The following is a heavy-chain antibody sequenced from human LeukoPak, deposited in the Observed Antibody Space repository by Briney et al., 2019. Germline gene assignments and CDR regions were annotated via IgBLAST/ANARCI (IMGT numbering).Heavy chain of an antibody. V-gene: IGHV1-69*05. Sequence: SVKVSCKASGGTFSSYAISWVRQAPGQGLEWMGGIIPIFGTANYAQKFQGRVTITTDESTSTAYMELSSLRSEDTAVYYCARANTIFGVVDWYFDLWGRGTLVTVSS. J-gene: IGHJ2*01. CDR2: IIPIFGTA. CDR1: GGTFSSYA. CDR3: ARANTIFGVVDWYFDL. D-gene: IGHD3-3*01.